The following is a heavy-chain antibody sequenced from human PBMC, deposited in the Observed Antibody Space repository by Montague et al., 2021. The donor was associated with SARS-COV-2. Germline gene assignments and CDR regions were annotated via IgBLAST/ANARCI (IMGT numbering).Heavy chain of an antibody. J-gene: IGHJ4*02. CDR2: ISSSGTTL. CDR1: GFKFSDYI. CDR3: ARDLAVDY. Sequence: SLRLSCATSGFKFSDYIMHWIRQAPGEGLEWVSSISSSGTTLYYASSVKGRFTISRDNAKNSLYLQMNSLRAEDTAVYYCARDLAVDYWGQGTLVTVSS. V-gene: IGHV3-11*01.